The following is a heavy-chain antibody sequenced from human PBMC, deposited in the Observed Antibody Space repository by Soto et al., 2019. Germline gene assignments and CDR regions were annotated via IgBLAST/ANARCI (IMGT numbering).Heavy chain of an antibody. V-gene: IGHV3-33*01. CDR1: GFTFSSYD. D-gene: IGHD6-13*01. CDR2: IWYDGSNK. J-gene: IGHJ4*02. Sequence: QVQLVESGGGVVQPGRSLRLSCAASGFTFSSYDMHWVRQAPGKGLEWVAVIWYDGSNKYYADSVKGRFTISRDNFKNALYLQMNSLRAEDTAVYYCARETDSSSWYLSMHYWGQGTLVTVSS. CDR3: ARETDSSSWYLSMHY.